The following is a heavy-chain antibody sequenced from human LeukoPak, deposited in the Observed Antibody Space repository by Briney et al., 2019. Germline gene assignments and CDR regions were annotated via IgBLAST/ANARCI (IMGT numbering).Heavy chain of an antibody. CDR2: INHSGST. CDR3: ARCGPRGDSNYYYYMDV. V-gene: IGHV4-34*01. J-gene: IGHJ6*03. D-gene: IGHD3-10*01. Sequence: SETLSLTCAVYGGSFSGYYWSWIRQPPGKGLEWIGEINHSGSTNYNPSLKSRVTISVDTSKNQFSLKLSSVTAADTAVYYCARCGPRGDSNYYYYMDVWGKGTTVTVSS. CDR1: GGSFSGYY.